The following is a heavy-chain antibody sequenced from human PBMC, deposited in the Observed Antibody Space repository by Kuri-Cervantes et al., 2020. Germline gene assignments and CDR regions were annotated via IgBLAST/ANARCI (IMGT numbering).Heavy chain of an antibody. CDR1: GFTFDDYA. CDR2: ISWNSGSI. J-gene: IGHJ6*02. CDR3: AKPQADSSGYLLLGYGMDV. Sequence: GGSLRLSCAASGFTFDDYAMHWVRQAPGKGLEWVSGISWNSGSIGYADSVKGRFTISRDNAKNSLYLQMNSLRAEDTALYYCAKPQADSSGYLLLGYGMDVWGQGTTVTVSS. D-gene: IGHD3-22*01. V-gene: IGHV3-9*01.